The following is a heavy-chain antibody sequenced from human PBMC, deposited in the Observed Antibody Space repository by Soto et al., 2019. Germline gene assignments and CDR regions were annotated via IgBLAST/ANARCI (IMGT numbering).Heavy chain of an antibody. D-gene: IGHD2-21*01. CDR3: ARAGPYSPGAGYYYYYYGMDV. CDR1: GYTFTGYY. J-gene: IGHJ6*02. Sequence: ASVKVSCKASGYTFTGYYVHWVRQAPGQGLEWMGWINPNSGDTYLAQRFQGRVTMNRDTSIGTAYMELRGLRSDDTAVYYCARAGPYSPGAGYYYYYYGMDVWGQGTTVTVSS. CDR2: INPNSGDT. V-gene: IGHV1-2*02.